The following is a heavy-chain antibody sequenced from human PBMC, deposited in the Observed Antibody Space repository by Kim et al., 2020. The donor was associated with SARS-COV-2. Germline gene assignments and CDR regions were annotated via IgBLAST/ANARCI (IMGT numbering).Heavy chain of an antibody. CDR3: AKGRAAAGTSRTYYFDY. J-gene: IGHJ4*02. D-gene: IGHD6-13*01. Sequence: GGSLRLSCAASGFTFSSYAMSWVRQAPGKGLEWVSAISGSGGSTYYADSVKGRFTISRDNSKNTLYLQMNSLRAEDTAVYYCAKGRAAAGTSRTYYFDYWGQGTLVTVSS. CDR1: GFTFSSYA. CDR2: ISGSGGST. V-gene: IGHV3-23*01.